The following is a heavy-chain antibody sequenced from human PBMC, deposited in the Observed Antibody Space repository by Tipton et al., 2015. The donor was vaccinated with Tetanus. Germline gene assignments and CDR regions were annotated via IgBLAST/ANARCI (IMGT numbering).Heavy chain of an antibody. V-gene: IGHV4-59*01. J-gene: IGHJ4*02. CDR1: GGSMRSYY. Sequence: TLSLTCIVSGGSMRSYYWSWIRQPPGEGLEWIGHIYSSGGARYNPSLKSRTTMSVDRSKSQFSLEVTSVTAADTAVYFCARGPLENEGYFDSWGQGILVTVSS. CDR2: IYSSGGA. CDR3: ARGPLENEGYFDS. D-gene: IGHD1-1*01.